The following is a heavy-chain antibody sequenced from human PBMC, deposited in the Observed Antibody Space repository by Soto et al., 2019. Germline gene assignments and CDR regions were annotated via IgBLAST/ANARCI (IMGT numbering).Heavy chain of an antibody. CDR1: GYSFTSYW. V-gene: IGHV5-51*01. Sequence: GESLKISCKGSGYSFTSYWIGWVRQMPGKGLEWMGIIYPGDSDTRYSPSFQGQVTISADKSISTAYLQWSSLKASDTTMYYCARFEYSSSSFYYYYGMDVWGQGTTVTVSS. J-gene: IGHJ6*02. CDR2: IYPGDSDT. D-gene: IGHD6-6*01. CDR3: ARFEYSSSSFYYYYGMDV.